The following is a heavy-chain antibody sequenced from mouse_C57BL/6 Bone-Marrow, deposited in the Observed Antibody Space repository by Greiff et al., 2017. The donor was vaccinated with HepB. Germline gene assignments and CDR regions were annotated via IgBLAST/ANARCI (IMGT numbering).Heavy chain of an antibody. CDR3: AREGDSSGYAMYY. D-gene: IGHD3-2*02. CDR2: IDPSDSYT. CDR1: GYTFTSYW. J-gene: IGHJ4*01. V-gene: IGHV1-69*01. Sequence: QVQLQQPGAELVMPGASVKLSCKASGYTFTSYWMHWVKQRPGQGLEWIGEIDPSDSYTNYNQKFKGKSTLTVDKSSSTAYMQLSSLTSEDSSVYYCAREGDSSGYAMYYWGQGTSVTVSS.